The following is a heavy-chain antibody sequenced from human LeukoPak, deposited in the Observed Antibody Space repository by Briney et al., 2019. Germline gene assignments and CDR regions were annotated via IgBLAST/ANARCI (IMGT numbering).Heavy chain of an antibody. CDR1: GGSIRSYY. CDR2: IYYSGST. D-gene: IGHD4-17*01. Sequence: PSETLSLTCTVSGGSIRSYYWSWIRQPPGKGLEWIGYIYYSGSTNYNPSLKSRVTISVNTSKNQFSLKLSSVTAADTAVYYCARDRYGDYVADYWGQGTLVTVSS. V-gene: IGHV4-59*01. J-gene: IGHJ4*02. CDR3: ARDRYGDYVADY.